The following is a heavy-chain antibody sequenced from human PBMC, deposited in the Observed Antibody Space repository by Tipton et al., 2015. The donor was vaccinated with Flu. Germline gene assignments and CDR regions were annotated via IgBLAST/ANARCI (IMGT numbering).Heavy chain of an antibody. D-gene: IGHD3-10*01. Sequence: SLRLSCATSGFTFSSCAMSWVRQAPGKGLQWVSAISGSGGSTYYAASVKGRFTISRATSKNTLYLQMTSLRAEDTAVYYCAKDLYYDSGSYPDYWGQGTLVSVSS. CDR1: GFTFSSCA. J-gene: IGHJ4*02. CDR2: ISGSGGST. V-gene: IGHV3-23*01. CDR3: AKDLYYDSGSYPDY.